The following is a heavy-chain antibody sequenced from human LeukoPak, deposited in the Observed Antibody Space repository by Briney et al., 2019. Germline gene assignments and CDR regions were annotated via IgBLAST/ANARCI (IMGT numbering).Heavy chain of an antibody. D-gene: IGHD2-21*01. J-gene: IGHJ6*02. Sequence: GGSLRLSCAASGFTFSDNWMTWVRQAPGKGLEWVANINQDGRGRYYVDSVQGRFIISRDNAQNSVHLQMNSLRAEDTAVYYCAKAPTYERRIYGRDVWGQGTTVTVSS. V-gene: IGHV3-7*03. CDR1: GFTFSDNW. CDR3: AKAPTYERRIYGRDV. CDR2: INQDGRGR.